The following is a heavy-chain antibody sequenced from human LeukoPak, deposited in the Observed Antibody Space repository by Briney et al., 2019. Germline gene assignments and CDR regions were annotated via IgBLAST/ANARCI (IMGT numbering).Heavy chain of an antibody. V-gene: IGHV3-74*01. D-gene: IGHD6-13*01. CDR2: INIDGSST. Sequence: GGSLRLSCGASGFIFSTYWMHWVRQAPGKGLVWVSRINIDGSSTTYADSVKGRFTISRDNAKNTVYLQMNSLRAEDTAEYYCARSAGVAAADYWGQGILVTVSS. CDR1: GFIFSTYW. CDR3: ARSAGVAAADY. J-gene: IGHJ4*02.